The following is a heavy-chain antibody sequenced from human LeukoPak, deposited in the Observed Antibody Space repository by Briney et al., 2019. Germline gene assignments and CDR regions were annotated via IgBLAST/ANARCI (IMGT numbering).Heavy chain of an antibody. CDR1: GFTFSSYS. CDR2: ISSSSSTI. CDR3: ARDVEDIVGATYAFDI. J-gene: IGHJ3*02. V-gene: IGHV3-48*02. D-gene: IGHD1-26*01. Sequence: GGSLGLSCAASGFTFSSYSMNWVRQAPGKGLEWVSYISSSSSTIYYADSVKGRFTISRDNAKNSLYPQMNSLRDEDTAVYYCARDVEDIVGATYAFDIWGQGTMVTVSS.